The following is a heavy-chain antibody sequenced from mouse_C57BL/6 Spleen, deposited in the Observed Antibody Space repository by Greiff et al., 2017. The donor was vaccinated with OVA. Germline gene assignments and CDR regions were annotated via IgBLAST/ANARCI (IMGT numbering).Heavy chain of an antibody. CDR1: GFTFSDYG. CDR2: ISSGSSAI. CDR3: ARTGTLYYYAMDY. D-gene: IGHD4-1*01. V-gene: IGHV5-17*01. J-gene: IGHJ4*01. Sequence: EVHLVESGGGLVKPGGSLKLSCAASGFTFSDYGMHWVRQAPEKGLEWVAYISSGSSAIYYAATVKGRFTSSRDNAKNTLFLQMTSLRSEDTAMYYCARTGTLYYYAMDYWGQGTSVTVSS.